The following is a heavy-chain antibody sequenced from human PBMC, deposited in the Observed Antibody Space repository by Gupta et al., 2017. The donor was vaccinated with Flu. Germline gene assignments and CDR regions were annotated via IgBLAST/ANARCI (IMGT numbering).Heavy chain of an antibody. Sequence: QVQLVQSGAEVQKPGSSVTVSCTAYGVTFSSYAINWVRQAPGQGLECKGGVIPVFGPTIYAQKFQGRVTITADESTGTAYMELGSLTSDDTAFYYCARKAGGHCSGDTCYSFDYWGQGTLVTVSS. V-gene: IGHV1-69*01. J-gene: IGHJ4*02. CDR1: GVTFSSYA. D-gene: IGHD2-15*01. CDR3: ARKAGGHCSGDTCYSFDY. CDR2: VIPVFGPT.